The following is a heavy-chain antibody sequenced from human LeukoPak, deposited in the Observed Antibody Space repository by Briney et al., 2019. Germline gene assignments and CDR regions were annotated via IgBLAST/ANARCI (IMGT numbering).Heavy chain of an antibody. Sequence: PSETLSLTCAVSGGSISSGKDFWGWIRQSPGKGLEWIGSIYYTGSTYYNPSLKNRVTISVDTSKSEFSLMVHSVTAADTAMYYCARRGITYSTSFFDSWGQGTLVTVAS. CDR2: IYYTGST. CDR1: GGSISSGKDF. J-gene: IGHJ4*02. V-gene: IGHV4-39*01. CDR3: ARRGITYSTSFFDS. D-gene: IGHD6-13*01.